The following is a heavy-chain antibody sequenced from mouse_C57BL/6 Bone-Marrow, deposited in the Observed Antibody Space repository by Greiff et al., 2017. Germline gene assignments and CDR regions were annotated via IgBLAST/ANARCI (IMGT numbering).Heavy chain of an antibody. V-gene: IGHV5-17*01. CDR3: ARKGLRRYAMDY. CDR1: GFTFSDYG. J-gene: IGHJ4*01. Sequence: EVKLMESGGGLVKPGGSLKLSCAASGFTFSDYGIHWVRQAPEQGLEWVAYISSGSSTIYYADTVKGRFTISRDNAKNTLFLQMTSLRSEDTAMDYCARKGLRRYAMDYWGQGTSVTVSS. D-gene: IGHD2-4*01. CDR2: ISSGSSTI.